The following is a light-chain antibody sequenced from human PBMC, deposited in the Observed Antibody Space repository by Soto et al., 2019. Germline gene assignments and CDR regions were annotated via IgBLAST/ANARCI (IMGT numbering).Light chain of an antibody. Sequence: QSALTQPASVSGSPGQSITISCTGTSSDVGRYNYVSWYQQHPGKAPKLMIYEVSNRPSGVSNRFSASKSGNTASLTISGLQAEDEADYYCSSYSRNSTPVVFGGGTKLTVL. J-gene: IGLJ2*01. CDR1: SSDVGRYNY. V-gene: IGLV2-14*01. CDR3: SSYSRNSTPVV. CDR2: EVS.